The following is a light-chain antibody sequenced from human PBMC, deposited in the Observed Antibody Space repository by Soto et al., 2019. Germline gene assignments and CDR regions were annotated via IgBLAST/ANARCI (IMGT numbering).Light chain of an antibody. V-gene: IGLV2-8*01. CDR2: DVN. J-gene: IGLJ1*01. CDR1: SSDVGAHNY. Sequence: QSALTQPPSASGSPGQSLTISCTGTSSDVGAHNYVSWYQQNPGKAPKLMLYDVNKRPSGVPDRFSGSKSGNTASLTVSGLQAEDEADYYCATWDDSLKGYVFGTGTKVTVL. CDR3: ATWDDSLKGYV.